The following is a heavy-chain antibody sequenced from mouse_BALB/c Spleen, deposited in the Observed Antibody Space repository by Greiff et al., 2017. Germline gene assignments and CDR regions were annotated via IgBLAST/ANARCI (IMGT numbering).Heavy chain of an antibody. CDR1: GFAFSSYD. Sequence: EVQRVASGGGLVPPGGSLKLSCAASGFAFSSYDMSWVRQTPEKRLEWVAYISSGGGSTYYPDTVKGRFTISRDNAKNTLYLQLSSLKSADTAMDYGARGYRWYGEYWGQGTTRTVSA. V-gene: IGHV5-12-1*01. CDR3: ARGYRWYGEY. J-gene: IGHJ2*01. D-gene: IGHD2-14*01. CDR2: ISSGGGST.